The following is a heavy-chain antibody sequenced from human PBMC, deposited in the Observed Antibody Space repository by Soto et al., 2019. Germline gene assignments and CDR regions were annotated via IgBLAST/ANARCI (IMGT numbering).Heavy chain of an antibody. CDR1: GFTFSSYS. Sequence: NPGWSLRLSCAASGFTFSSYSMNWVRQAPGKGLEWVSSISSSSSYIYYADSVKGRFTISRDNAKNSLYLQMNSLRAEDTAVYYCASAGYSSSSVFYYYYYYMDVWGKGTTVTVSS. V-gene: IGHV3-21*01. D-gene: IGHD6-6*01. CDR2: ISSSSSYI. J-gene: IGHJ6*03. CDR3: ASAGYSSSSVFYYYYYYMDV.